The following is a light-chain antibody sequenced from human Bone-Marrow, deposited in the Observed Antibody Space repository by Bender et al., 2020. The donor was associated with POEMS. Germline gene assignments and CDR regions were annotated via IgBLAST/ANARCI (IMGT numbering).Light chain of an antibody. CDR3: QSYDNSLGGWV. Sequence: QSVLSQPASVSGSPGQSVTISCTGTNSDVGGYNYVSWYQQHPGKAPKLMIYDVINRPSGVSNRFSGSKSGNTASLTISGLQAEDEGDYYCQSYDNSLGGWVFGGGTKLTVL. J-gene: IGLJ3*02. CDR2: DVI. V-gene: IGLV2-14*01. CDR1: NSDVGGYNY.